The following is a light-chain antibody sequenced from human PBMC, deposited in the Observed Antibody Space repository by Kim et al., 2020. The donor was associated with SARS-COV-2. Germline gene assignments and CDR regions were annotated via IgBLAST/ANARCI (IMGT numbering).Light chain of an antibody. V-gene: IGKV3-11*01. CDR1: QSGRNP. CDR3: QQRSNWPRGT. Sequence: TPGESAPLSCRASQSGRNPLAWYQKTPGQPPRLLIYDASNRATGIPVRFSGSGSGTEFTLTISSLEPEDFAFYYCQQRSNWPRGTFGPGTKVDIK. J-gene: IGKJ3*01. CDR2: DAS.